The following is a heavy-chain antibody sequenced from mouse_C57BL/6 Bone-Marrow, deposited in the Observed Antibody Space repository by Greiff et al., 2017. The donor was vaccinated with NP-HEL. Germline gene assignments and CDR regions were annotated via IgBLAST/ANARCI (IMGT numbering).Heavy chain of an antibody. CDR1: GYTFTSYW. Sequence: QVQLQQPGAELVKPGASVKMSCKASGYTFTSYWITWVKQRPGQGLEWIGDIYPGSGSTNYNEKFKSKATLTVDTSSSTAYMQLSSLTSEHSAVYYCARYYGSSLTLYAMDYWGQGTSVTVSS. J-gene: IGHJ4*01. V-gene: IGHV1-55*01. CDR3: ARYYGSSLTLYAMDY. D-gene: IGHD1-1*01. CDR2: IYPGSGST.